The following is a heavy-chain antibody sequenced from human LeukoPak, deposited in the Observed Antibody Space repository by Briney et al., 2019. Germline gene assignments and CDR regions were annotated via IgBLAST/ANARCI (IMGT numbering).Heavy chain of an antibody. CDR3: ARESAIAAALDY. D-gene: IGHD6-13*01. Sequence: ASVKVSCKASGYTFTGYYMHWVGQVPGQGLEWMGWINPNSGGTNYAQKFQGRVTMTRDTAISTAYMEMSRLRSDDTAVYYCARESAIAAALDYWGQGTLVTVSS. J-gene: IGHJ4*02. CDR2: INPNSGGT. V-gene: IGHV1-2*02. CDR1: GYTFTGYY.